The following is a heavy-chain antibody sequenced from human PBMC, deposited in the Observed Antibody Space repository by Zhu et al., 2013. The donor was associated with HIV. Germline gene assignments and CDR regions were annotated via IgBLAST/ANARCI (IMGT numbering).Heavy chain of an antibody. Sequence: QVQLVQSGAEVKKPGASVKVSCKASEYTFTAYYIYWVRQAPGQGLEWMASINPKTGGTDFSQKFQGRVTLTSDTSINTVYMELRSLAAEDTAVYYCVRAPYCSSGICYVFEYWGQGNPRSSSP. D-gene: IGHD6-25*01. CDR1: EYTFTAYY. J-gene: IGHJ6*02. V-gene: IGHV1-2*02. CDR2: INPKTGGT. CDR3: VRAPYCSSGICYVFEY.